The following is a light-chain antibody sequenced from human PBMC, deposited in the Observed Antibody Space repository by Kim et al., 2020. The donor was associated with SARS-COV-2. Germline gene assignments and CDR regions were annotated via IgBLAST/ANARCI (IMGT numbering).Light chain of an antibody. CDR3: QQASSFPFT. V-gene: IGKV1-12*02. CDR1: QAISSW. Sequence: DIQLTQSPSSVSASLGDRVTISCRATQAISSWLAWYQQKPGKAPKLLIYAATTLQSGLPPRFSGSGSGTEFTLTIDSLQPDDFATYYCQQASSFPFTFGPGTKVDIK. CDR2: AAT. J-gene: IGKJ3*01.